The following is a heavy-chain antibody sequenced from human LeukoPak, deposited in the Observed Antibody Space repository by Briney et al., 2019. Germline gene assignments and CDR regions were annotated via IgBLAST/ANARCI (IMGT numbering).Heavy chain of an antibody. Sequence: GGSLRLSCAASEFTFSDYYMSWIRQAPGKGLEWVSYISSSGSTIYYADSVKGRFTISRDNAKNSLYLQMNSLRAEDTAVYYCARDRSHSSSWNADYWGQGTLVTVSS. CDR1: EFTFSDYY. D-gene: IGHD6-13*01. J-gene: IGHJ4*02. CDR2: ISSSGSTI. V-gene: IGHV3-11*04. CDR3: ARDRSHSSSWNADY.